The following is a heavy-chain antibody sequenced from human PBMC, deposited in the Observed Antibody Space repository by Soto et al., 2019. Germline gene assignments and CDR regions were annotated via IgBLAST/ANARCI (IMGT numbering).Heavy chain of an antibody. Sequence: ASVKVSCKASGYTFTSYDINWVRQATGQGLEWMGWMNPNSGNTGYEKKFQGRVTMTRNTSISKAYMELSSLRFEDTAVYYCARGMSYYDFWSGYYTGYNWFDPWGQGTLVTVSS. J-gene: IGHJ5*02. CDR2: MNPNSGNT. CDR3: ARGMSYYDFWSGYYTGYNWFDP. D-gene: IGHD3-3*01. CDR1: GYTFTSYD. V-gene: IGHV1-8*01.